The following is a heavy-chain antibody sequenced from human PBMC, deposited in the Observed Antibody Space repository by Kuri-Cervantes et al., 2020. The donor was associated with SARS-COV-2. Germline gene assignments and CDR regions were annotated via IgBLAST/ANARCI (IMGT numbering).Heavy chain of an antibody. CDR3: AKDRGGSGWYLDY. J-gene: IGHJ4*02. D-gene: IGHD6-19*01. V-gene: IGHV3-30*18. Sequence: GESLKISCAASGFTFSSYGMHWVRQAPGKGLEWVAVISYDGSNKYYADSVKGRFTISRDNSKNTLHLQMNSLRAEDTAVYYCAKDRGGSGWYLDYWGQGTLVTVSS. CDR2: ISYDGSNK. CDR1: GFTFSSYG.